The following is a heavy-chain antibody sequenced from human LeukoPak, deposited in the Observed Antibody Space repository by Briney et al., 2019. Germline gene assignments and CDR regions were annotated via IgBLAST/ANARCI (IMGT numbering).Heavy chain of an antibody. Sequence: GGSLRLSCAASGFSFTTYWMSWVRQAPGKGLEWVANIKQDGTEKYYVDSVKGRFSISRDNAKNSLYLQMNSLRVEDTAVYYCAKLAKYFYGSETYYFFEHWGQGTPVTASS. V-gene: IGHV3-7*01. CDR2: IKQDGTEK. CDR1: GFSFTTYW. D-gene: IGHD3-10*01. CDR3: AKLAKYFYGSETYYFFEH. J-gene: IGHJ4*02.